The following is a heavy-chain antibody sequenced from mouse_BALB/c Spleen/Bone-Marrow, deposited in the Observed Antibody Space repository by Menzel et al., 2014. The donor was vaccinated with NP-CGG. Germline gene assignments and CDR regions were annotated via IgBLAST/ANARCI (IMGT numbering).Heavy chain of an antibody. V-gene: IGHV1S56*01. D-gene: IGHD3-2*01. Sequence: VKLMESGPELVKPGALEKISCKASGYTFTSYDINWVKQRPGQGLEWIGWIYPGDGSTKYNEKFKGKATLTADKSSSTAYMQLSSLTSENSAVYFCARSGDSSGYGFAYWGQGTLVTVSA. J-gene: IGHJ3*01. CDR1: GYTFTSYD. CDR3: ARSGDSSGYGFAY. CDR2: IYPGDGST.